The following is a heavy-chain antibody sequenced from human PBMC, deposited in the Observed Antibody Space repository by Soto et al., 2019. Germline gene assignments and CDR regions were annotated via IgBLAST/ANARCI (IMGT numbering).Heavy chain of an antibody. J-gene: IGHJ3*01. CDR2: ISTFNGKT. Sequence: QVQLVQSGGDVKTPGASVKVSCTTFRYTFTSHGIAWVRQAPGQGLEWMGWISTFNGKTDYAQKFQGRVTMTADTPTSTVHIELRSLRSDDTAVYYCARLLTEGATFREDAFDLWGQGTKVTVSS. V-gene: IGHV1-18*01. CDR1: RYTFTSHG. CDR3: ARLLTEGATFREDAFDL. D-gene: IGHD1-26*01.